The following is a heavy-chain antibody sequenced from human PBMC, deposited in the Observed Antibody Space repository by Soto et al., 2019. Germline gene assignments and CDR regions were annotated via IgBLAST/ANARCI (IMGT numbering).Heavy chain of an antibody. Sequence: SETLSLTCTVSGGSISSYYWSWIRQPPGKGLEWIGYIYYSGSTNYNPSLKSRVTISVDTSKNQFSLKLSSVTAADTAVYYCASIQTVQLERPPYYYYYMDVWGKGTTVTVS. CDR2: IYYSGST. CDR3: ASIQTVQLERPPYYYYYMDV. CDR1: GGSISSYY. J-gene: IGHJ6*03. D-gene: IGHD1-1*01. V-gene: IGHV4-59*08.